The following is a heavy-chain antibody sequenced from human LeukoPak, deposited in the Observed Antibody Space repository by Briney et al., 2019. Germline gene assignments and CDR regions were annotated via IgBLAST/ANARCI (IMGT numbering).Heavy chain of an antibody. J-gene: IGHJ4*02. CDR1: GASISSYY. Sequence: KPSETLSLTCTVSGASISSYYWSWIRQPPGKGLEWIGYIYYSGSTNYNPSLKSRVTISVDTSKNQFSLKLSSVTAADTAVYYCARAYGDYGDYWGQGTLVTVSS. V-gene: IGHV4-59*01. CDR2: IYYSGST. CDR3: ARAYGDYGDY. D-gene: IGHD4-17*01.